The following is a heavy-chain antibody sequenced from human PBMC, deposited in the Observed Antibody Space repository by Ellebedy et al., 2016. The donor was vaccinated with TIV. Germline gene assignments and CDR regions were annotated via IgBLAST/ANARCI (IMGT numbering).Heavy chain of an antibody. CDR1: GGSFSGYY. V-gene: IGHV4-34*01. CDR3: ARGPRYYYGSGSYLSYYYYYGMDV. CDR2: INHSGST. D-gene: IGHD3-10*01. J-gene: IGHJ6*02. Sequence: MPSETLSLTCAVYGGSFSGYYWSWIRQPPGKGLEWIGEINHSGSTNYNPSLKSRVTISVDTSKNQFSLKLSSVTAADTAVYYCARGPRYYYGSGSYLSYYYYYGMDVWGQGTTVTVSS.